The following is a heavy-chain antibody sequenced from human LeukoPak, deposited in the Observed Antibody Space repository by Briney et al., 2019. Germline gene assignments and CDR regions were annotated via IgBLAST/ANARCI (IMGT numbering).Heavy chain of an antibody. V-gene: IGHV4-34*01. CDR1: GGSFSGYY. Sequence: SETLSLTCAVYGGSFSGYYWSWIRQPPGKGLEWIGEINHSGSTNYNPSLKSRVTISVDTSKNQFSLKLSSVTAADTAVYYCARDGIAVAHDAFDIWGQGTMVTVSS. D-gene: IGHD6-19*01. CDR2: INHSGST. J-gene: IGHJ3*02. CDR3: ARDGIAVAHDAFDI.